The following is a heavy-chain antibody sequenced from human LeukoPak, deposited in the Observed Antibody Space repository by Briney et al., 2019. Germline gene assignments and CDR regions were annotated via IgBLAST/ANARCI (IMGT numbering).Heavy chain of an antibody. J-gene: IGHJ4*02. Sequence: GRSLRLSCAASGFTFDDFAMYWVRQAPGKGLEWVSGITWNSGSLGYADSVKGRFTISRDNAKNSLYLQMNSLRPEDTALYYCAKDGAYYYGSGSYTRSIFDYWGQGTLVTVSS. D-gene: IGHD3-10*01. V-gene: IGHV3-9*01. CDR1: GFTFDDFA. CDR3: AKDGAYYYGSGSYTRSIFDY. CDR2: ITWNSGSL.